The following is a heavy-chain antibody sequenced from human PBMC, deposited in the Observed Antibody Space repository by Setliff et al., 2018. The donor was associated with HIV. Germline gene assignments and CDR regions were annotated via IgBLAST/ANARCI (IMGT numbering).Heavy chain of an antibody. V-gene: IGHV4-59*12. Sequence: KLPETLSLTCSVSGGSFSGYYWSWIRQPPGKGLEWIGYIYVYNSERTNYMPSLKNRVTISVDTSKNQFSLTLRSLTAADTAVYYCARGAYRFDSWGQGNLVTVSS. D-gene: IGHD2-2*01. J-gene: IGHJ5*01. CDR1: GGSFSGYY. CDR2: IYVYNSERT. CDR3: ARGAYRFDS.